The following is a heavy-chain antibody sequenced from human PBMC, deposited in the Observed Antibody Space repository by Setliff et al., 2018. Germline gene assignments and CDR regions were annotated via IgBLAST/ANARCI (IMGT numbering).Heavy chain of an antibody. CDR1: GDSLDSIDTGNQF. CDR3: VRAPVYCSGDCYPRWFDP. V-gene: IGHV4-61*09. D-gene: IGHD2-21*01. J-gene: IGHJ5*02. Sequence: SETLSPTCSVSGDSLDSIDTGNQFWGWIRQPCGKGLEWIGQIFMSGSTDYDPSFGSRVSISLDWSRNKFFLYLRSVTAADTAVYYCVRAPVYCSGDCYPRWFDPWGQGILVTVSS. CDR2: IFMSGST.